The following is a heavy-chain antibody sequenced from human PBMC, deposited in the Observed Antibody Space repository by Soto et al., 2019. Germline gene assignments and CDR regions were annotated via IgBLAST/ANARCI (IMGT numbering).Heavy chain of an antibody. V-gene: IGHV4-59*01. J-gene: IGHJ6*03. CDR2: IYYSGST. CDR1: GGSISSYY. D-gene: IGHD2-15*01. Sequence: SETLSLTCTVSGGSISSYYWSWIRQPPGKGLEWIGYIYYSGSTNYNPSLKSRVTISVDTSKNQFSLKLGSVTAADTAVYYCARGLRPVYYYYYMDVWGKGTTVTVSS. CDR3: ARGLRPVYYYYYMDV.